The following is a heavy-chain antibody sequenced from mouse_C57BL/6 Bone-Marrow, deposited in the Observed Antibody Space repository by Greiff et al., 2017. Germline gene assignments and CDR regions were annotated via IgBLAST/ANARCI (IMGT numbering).Heavy chain of an antibody. CDR2: IDPSDSYT. D-gene: IGHD1-2*01. Sequence: QVQLQQPGAELVRPGTSVKLSCKASGYTFTSYWMHWVKQRPGQGLEWIGVIDPSDSYTNYNQKFKGKATLTVDTSSSTAYMQLSSLTSEDSAVYYCARLLRPYYYAMDYWGQGTSVTVSS. J-gene: IGHJ4*01. CDR1: GYTFTSYW. CDR3: ARLLRPYYYAMDY. V-gene: IGHV1-59*01.